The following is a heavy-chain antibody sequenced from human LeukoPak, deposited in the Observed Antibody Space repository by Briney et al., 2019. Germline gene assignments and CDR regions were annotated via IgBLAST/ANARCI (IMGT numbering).Heavy chain of an antibody. CDR2: MNIDGTST. Sequence: PGGSLRLSCVAPGFTLNKYWMHWVRQAPGKGLVWVSRMNIDGTSTSYADSVTGRFTISRDNARNKVYLQMNSLRVEDTAVYYCARVCISSSYFDYWGQGTLVTVSS. J-gene: IGHJ4*02. CDR1: GFTLNKYW. D-gene: IGHD6-6*01. CDR3: ARVCISSSYFDY. V-gene: IGHV3-74*01.